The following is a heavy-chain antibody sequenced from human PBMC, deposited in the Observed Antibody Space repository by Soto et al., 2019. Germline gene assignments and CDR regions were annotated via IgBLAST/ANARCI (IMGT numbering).Heavy chain of an antibody. CDR3: VRVPSP. J-gene: IGHJ5*02. CDR1: GGSISSGGYS. CDR2: IYHSGST. Sequence: QLQLQESGSGLVKPSQTLSLTCAVSGGSISSGGYSWSWIRQPPGKGLEWIGYIYHSGSTYYNPALERRVTISVDRSKNQFSLTPSSVTAADTAVYSCVRVPSPWGQGTLVTVSS. V-gene: IGHV4-30-2*01.